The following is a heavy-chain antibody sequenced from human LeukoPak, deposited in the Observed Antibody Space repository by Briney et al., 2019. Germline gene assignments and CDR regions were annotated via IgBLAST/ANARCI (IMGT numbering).Heavy chain of an antibody. Sequence: GGSLRLSCAASVFTFSSYWMSWVRQAPGKGLEWVANIIQDGSEKYYVDSVKGRFTISRDNAKNSLYLQMNSLRAEDTAMYYCAREGGWYIDYWGQGTLVTVSS. CDR2: IIQDGSEK. J-gene: IGHJ4*02. V-gene: IGHV3-7*03. D-gene: IGHD6-19*01. CDR1: VFTFSSYW. CDR3: AREGGWYIDY.